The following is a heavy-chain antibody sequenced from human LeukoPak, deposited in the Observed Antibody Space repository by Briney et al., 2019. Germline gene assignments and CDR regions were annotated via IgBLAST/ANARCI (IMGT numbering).Heavy chain of an antibody. Sequence: SQTLSLTCALSGDSVSSNSAAWNWIRQSPSGGLEWLGRTYYRSGWHNNYAISVKSRIINNPDTSRNQFSLQLKSVTPEDTAVYYCARSIGIAVADHWGQGTLVTVSS. D-gene: IGHD6-19*01. CDR3: ARSIGIAVADH. CDR2: TYYRSGWHN. CDR1: GDSVSSNSAA. J-gene: IGHJ4*02. V-gene: IGHV6-1*01.